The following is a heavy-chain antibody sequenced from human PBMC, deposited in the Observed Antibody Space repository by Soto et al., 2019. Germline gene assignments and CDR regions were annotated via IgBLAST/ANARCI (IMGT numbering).Heavy chain of an antibody. CDR2: IISILGIA. CDR1: GGTFSSYT. D-gene: IGHD4-17*01. V-gene: IGHV1-69*02. J-gene: IGHJ5*02. CDR3: ASVGGYGDYVSNWFDP. Sequence: QVQLVQSGAEVKKPGSSVKVSCKASGGTFSSYTISWVRQTPGQGLEWMGRIISILGIAYYAPKFQGRVTITADKSTRTAYMELRRLRSEDTVVYYCASVGGYGDYVSNWFDPWVQGSLVTVSS.